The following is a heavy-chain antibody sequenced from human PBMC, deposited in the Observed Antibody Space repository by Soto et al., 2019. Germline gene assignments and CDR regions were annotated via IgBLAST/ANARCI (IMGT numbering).Heavy chain of an antibody. V-gene: IGHV3-23*01. Sequence: EVQLLESGGGLVQPGGSLRLSCAASGFTFGTYAMNWVRQAPGKGLGWVSGITGSGGSTYYADSVKGRFTISRDNSKNTLYLQMNSLRADDTAVYYCAKDRSVDTRDWFDPWGQGTLVTVSS. J-gene: IGHJ5*02. CDR1: GFTFGTYA. D-gene: IGHD5-18*01. CDR3: AKDRSVDTRDWFDP. CDR2: ITGSGGST.